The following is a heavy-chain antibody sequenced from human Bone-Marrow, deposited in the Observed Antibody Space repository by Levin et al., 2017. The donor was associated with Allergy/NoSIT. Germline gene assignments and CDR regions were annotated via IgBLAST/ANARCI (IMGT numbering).Heavy chain of an antibody. V-gene: IGHV4-39*01. CDR1: GGSISSDTYY. D-gene: IGHD4-23*01. CDR2: IYYSGGT. CDR3: ASVLGGNYFDS. J-gene: IGHJ5*01. Sequence: KTSETLSLTCSISGGSISSDTYYWGWIRQAPGKGLEWIAHIYYSGGTYTNPSLRGRATISVDTSKNQFSLRLNSVTASDSAVYYCASVLGGNYFDSWGQGALVTVSS.